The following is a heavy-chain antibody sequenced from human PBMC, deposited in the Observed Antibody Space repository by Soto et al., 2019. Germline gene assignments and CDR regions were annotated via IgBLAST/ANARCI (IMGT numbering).Heavy chain of an antibody. D-gene: IGHD3-3*01. CDR1: EFTFSSYA. J-gene: IGHJ5*02. V-gene: IGHV3-23*01. CDR2: ISNSGHSA. CDR3: AKGGFSFLNWFGP. Sequence: GGSLTLSCAASEFTFSSYAMNWVRQAPGKGQEWISVISNSGHSAYYADPVKGRFTISRDNSKNTLYLQIKSLRAEDTAAYYCAKGGFSFLNWFGPWGQGTLVTVS.